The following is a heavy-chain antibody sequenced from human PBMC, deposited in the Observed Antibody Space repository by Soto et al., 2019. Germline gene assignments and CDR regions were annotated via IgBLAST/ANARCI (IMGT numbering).Heavy chain of an antibody. J-gene: IGHJ5*02. Sequence: EASVKVSCKASGYTFTSYGISWVRQAPGQGLEWMGWISAYNGNTNYAQKLQGRVTMTTDTSTSTAYMELRSLRSDDTAVYYCARSKGCSSTSCQGGAPFVWFDPWGQGTLVTVSS. CDR3: ARSKGCSSTSCQGGAPFVWFDP. CDR1: GYTFTSYG. D-gene: IGHD2-2*01. V-gene: IGHV1-18*01. CDR2: ISAYNGNT.